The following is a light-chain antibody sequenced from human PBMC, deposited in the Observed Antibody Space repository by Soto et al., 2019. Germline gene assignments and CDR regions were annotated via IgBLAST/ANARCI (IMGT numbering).Light chain of an antibody. CDR2: AAS. V-gene: IGKV1-39*01. CDR3: QQYNDWPPT. Sequence: DIQMTQSPSSLSASVGDRVNVSCRASQSISRYLNWYQQTPGRAPKLLIYAASSLHSGVPSRFSGTGSGTEFTLTISSLQSEDFAVYTCQQYNDWPPTFGQGTRLEIK. J-gene: IGKJ5*01. CDR1: QSISRY.